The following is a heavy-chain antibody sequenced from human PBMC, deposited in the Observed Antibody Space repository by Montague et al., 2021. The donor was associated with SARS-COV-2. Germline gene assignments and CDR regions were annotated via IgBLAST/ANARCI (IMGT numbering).Heavy chain of an antibody. Sequence: TLSLTCTVSGGSISRYFWNWIRQTPGKGLEWMGYVHDIESSIYNPSLQSRITILLDTPKNQFSLRLNAVTAADTAVYYCARVTLGGRDGRTRQYEGLDSWGQGILVTVSS. CDR2: VHDIESS. D-gene: IGHD3-16*01. CDR1: GGSISRYF. CDR3: ARVTLGGRDGRTRQYEGLDS. V-gene: IGHV4-59*01. J-gene: IGHJ4*02.